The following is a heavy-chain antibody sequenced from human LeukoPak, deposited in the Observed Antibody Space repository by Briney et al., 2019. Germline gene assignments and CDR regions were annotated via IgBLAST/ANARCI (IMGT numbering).Heavy chain of an antibody. J-gene: IGHJ6*03. D-gene: IGHD3-3*01. V-gene: IGHV4-34*01. CDR2: INHSAST. Sequence: PSENLSLTCAVYGGSFSGYYWSWIRQPPGKGLEWIGEINHSASTNYNPSLKSRVTISVDTSKNQFSLKLSSVTAADTAVYYCARGPYYDFWSGYYRRNYYYMDVWGKGTTVTVSS. CDR3: ARGPYYDFWSGYYRRNYYYMDV. CDR1: GGSFSGYY.